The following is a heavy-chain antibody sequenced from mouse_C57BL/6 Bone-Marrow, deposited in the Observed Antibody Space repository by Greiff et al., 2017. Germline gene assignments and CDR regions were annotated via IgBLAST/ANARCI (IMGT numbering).Heavy chain of an antibody. CDR1: GYTFTSYW. CDR3: ASEGFYYGSSYAMDY. D-gene: IGHD1-1*01. Sequence: QVQLQQPGAELVKPGASVKMSCKASGYTFTSYWITWVKQRPGQGLEWIGDIYPGSGSTNYNEKFKGKATLTVDKSSSTAYMQLSSLTSEDSAVYYCASEGFYYGSSYAMDYWGQGTSVTVSS. V-gene: IGHV1-55*01. J-gene: IGHJ4*01. CDR2: IYPGSGST.